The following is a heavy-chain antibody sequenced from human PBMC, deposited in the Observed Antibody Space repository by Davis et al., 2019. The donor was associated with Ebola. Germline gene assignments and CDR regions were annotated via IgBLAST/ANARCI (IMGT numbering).Heavy chain of an antibody. V-gene: IGHV3-21*04. J-gene: IGHJ5*02. CDR1: GFTFSTYS. CDR2: ISSDSDYI. CDR3: AKLVVVVAASRFDP. Sequence: GGSLRLSCAASGFTFSTYSMSWVRQAPGKGLEWVSSISSDSDYIYYADSAKGRFTISRDNAKNSLYLQMNSLRAEDTAVYYCAKLVVVVAASRFDPWGQGTLVTVSS. D-gene: IGHD2-15*01.